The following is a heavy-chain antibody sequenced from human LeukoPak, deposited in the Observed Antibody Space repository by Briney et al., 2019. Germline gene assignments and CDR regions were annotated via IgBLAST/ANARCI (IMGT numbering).Heavy chain of an antibody. V-gene: IGHV3-53*05. CDR2: IYSGGST. CDR1: GGSIRSDY. CDR3: AREDSYSSSSDYYYYMDV. J-gene: IGHJ6*03. D-gene: IGHD6-6*01. Sequence: ETLSLTCSVSGGSIRSDYWSWIRQHPGKGLEWVSVIYSGGSTYYADSVKGRFTISRDNSKNTLYLQMNSLRAEDTAVYYCAREDSYSSSSDYYYYMDVWGKGTTVTVSS.